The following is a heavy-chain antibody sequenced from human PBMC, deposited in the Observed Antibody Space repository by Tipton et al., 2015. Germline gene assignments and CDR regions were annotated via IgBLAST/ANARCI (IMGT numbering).Heavy chain of an antibody. D-gene: IGHD4-17*01. CDR2: INHSGYT. V-gene: IGHV4-34*01. J-gene: IGHJ4*02. CDR3: ARKTTDSVSSYGDSLDN. CDR1: GGSFSGYF. Sequence: TLSLTCAVYGGSFSGYFWTWIRQPPGKGLEWIGEINHSGYTNYNPSLKSRVTISVDTSRSQFSLRPSSVTAADTAVYYCARKTTDSVSSYGDSLDNWGQGTPVTVSS.